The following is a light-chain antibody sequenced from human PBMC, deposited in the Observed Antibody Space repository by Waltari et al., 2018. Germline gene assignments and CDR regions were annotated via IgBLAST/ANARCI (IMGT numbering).Light chain of an antibody. J-gene: IGLJ2*01. V-gene: IGLV1-40*01. CDR1: SSNIGAGYD. CDR2: DKN. CDR3: QSYDSSLSGSV. Sequence: QSVLTQPPSVSGAPGQRVTISCTGSSSNIGAGYDVHWYQQLPGTAPKLLIYDKNTRPSGVPDRFSGSKSGTSASLAITGLQAEDEAEYYCQSYDSSLSGSVFGGGTKLTVL.